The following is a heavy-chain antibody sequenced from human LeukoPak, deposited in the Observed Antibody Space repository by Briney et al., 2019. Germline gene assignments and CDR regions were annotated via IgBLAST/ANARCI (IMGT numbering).Heavy chain of an antibody. Sequence: SETLSLTCPVSGGSISSSSYYWGWIRQPPGWGLAWIGSIYYSGSTYYNPSLKSRVPISVDTSKNQFSLKLSSVTAADTAVYYCARQLTTNWFDPWGQGTLVTVSS. CDR2: IYYSGST. CDR1: GGSISSSSYY. J-gene: IGHJ5*02. D-gene: IGHD4-11*01. CDR3: ARQLTTNWFDP. V-gene: IGHV4-39*01.